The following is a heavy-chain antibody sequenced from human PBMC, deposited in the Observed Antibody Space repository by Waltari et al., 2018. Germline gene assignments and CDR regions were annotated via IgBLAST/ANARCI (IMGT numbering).Heavy chain of an antibody. J-gene: IGHJ5*02. D-gene: IGHD3-22*01. V-gene: IGHV3-15*01. CDR2: IKSGRSGTTV. Sequence: EVQVVESGGGLVEPGGSLRLSCAASGLTFSDAWMTWARQAPGKGLEWVGRIKSGRSGTTVEYAAALKGRFTIPRAYSKRTVYLQMNILKTEDTAIYYFTHDSSGYYSLTSWGQGTLVTVSS. CDR3: THDSSGYYSLTS. CDR1: GLTFSDAW.